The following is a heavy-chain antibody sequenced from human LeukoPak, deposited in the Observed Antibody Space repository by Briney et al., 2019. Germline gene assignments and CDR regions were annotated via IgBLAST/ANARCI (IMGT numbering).Heavy chain of an antibody. J-gene: IGHJ3*02. CDR1: GGSISSGSYY. CDR2: IYTSGST. V-gene: IGHV4-61*02. D-gene: IGHD3-10*01. Sequence: SQTLSLTCTVSGGSISSGSYYWSWIRQPAGKGLEWIGRIYTSGSTNYNPSLKSRVTISVDTSKNQFSLKLSSVTAADTAVYYCARASVLLWFGELPPDAFDIWGQGTMVTVSS. CDR3: ARASVLLWFGELPPDAFDI.